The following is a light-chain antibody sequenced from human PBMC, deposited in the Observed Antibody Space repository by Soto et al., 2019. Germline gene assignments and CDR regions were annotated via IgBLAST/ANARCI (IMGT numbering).Light chain of an antibody. J-gene: IGKJ4*01. CDR1: ESARSN. Sequence: EIVMTQSTATVSVSPGERDTLSCRASESARSNLAWYQQKPGQAPRLLIYGASNRATGIPARFSGSGCGTEFPLTISSLHSEDVAIYYCQQFQKSPLTFGGQTNEEIK. CDR2: GAS. V-gene: IGKV3-15*01. CDR3: QQFQKSPLT.